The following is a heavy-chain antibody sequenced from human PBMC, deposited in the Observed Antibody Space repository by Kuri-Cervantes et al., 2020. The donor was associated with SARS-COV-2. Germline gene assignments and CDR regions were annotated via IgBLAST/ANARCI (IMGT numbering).Heavy chain of an antibody. CDR3: ASFTYYYDSSGSPGYGY. J-gene: IGHJ4*02. V-gene: IGHV1-24*01. CDR2: FDPEDGET. D-gene: IGHD3-22*01. CDR1: GYTLTELS. Sequence: ASVKVSCKVSGYTLTELSMHWVRQAPGKGLEWMGGFDPEDGETIYAQKFQGRVTMTEDTSTDTAYMELRSLRSDDTAVYYCASFTYYYDSSGSPGYGYWGQGTLVTVSS.